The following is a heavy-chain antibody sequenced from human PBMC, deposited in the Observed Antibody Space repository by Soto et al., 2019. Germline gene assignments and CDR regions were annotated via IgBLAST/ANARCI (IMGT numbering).Heavy chain of an antibody. V-gene: IGHV5-10-1*01. CDR1: EYSFTSYW. D-gene: IGHD2-2*01. CDR3: ARRAVYCSSTSCHYYGMDV. CDR2: IDPSDSYT. Sequence: PGESLKISCKGSEYSFTSYWISWVRQMPGKGLEWMGRIDPSDSYTNYSPSFQGHVTISADKSISTAYLQWSSLKASDTAMYYCARRAVYCSSTSCHYYGMDVWGQGTTVTVS. J-gene: IGHJ6*02.